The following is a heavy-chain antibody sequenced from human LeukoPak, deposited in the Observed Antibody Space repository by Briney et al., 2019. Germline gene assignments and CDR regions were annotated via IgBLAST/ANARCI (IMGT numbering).Heavy chain of an antibody. D-gene: IGHD3-10*01. CDR1: GFTFSSNS. CDR3: ARDRYYGSGSYVYYYYSMDV. J-gene: IGHJ6*02. V-gene: IGHV3-21*01. CDR2: ISSSSSYI. Sequence: GGSLRLSCAASGFTFSSNSMNWVRQAPGKGLEWVSSISSSSSYIYYADSVKGRFTISRDNAKNSLYLQMNSLRAEDTAVYYCARDRYYGSGSYVYYYYSMDVWSQGTTVTVSS.